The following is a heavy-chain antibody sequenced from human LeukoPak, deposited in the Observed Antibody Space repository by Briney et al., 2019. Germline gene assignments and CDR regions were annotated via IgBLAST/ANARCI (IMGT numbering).Heavy chain of an antibody. J-gene: IGHJ4*02. D-gene: IGHD3-22*01. Sequence: ASVKVSCKASGYTFTSYGISWVRQAPGQGLEWMGWISAYNGNTNYAQKLQGRVTMTTDTSTSTAYMELRSLRSDDTAVYYCARDYAFYYYDSSGYYIYWGQGTLVTVSS. CDR2: ISAYNGNT. CDR1: GYTFTSYG. CDR3: ARDYAFYYYDSSGYYIY. V-gene: IGHV1-18*01.